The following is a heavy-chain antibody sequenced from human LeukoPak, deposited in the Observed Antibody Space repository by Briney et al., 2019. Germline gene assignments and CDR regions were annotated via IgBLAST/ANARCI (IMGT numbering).Heavy chain of an antibody. CDR1: GFTFSDYY. Sequence: PGGSLRLSCAASGFTFSDYYMSWIRQAPGKGLGWVSYISSSGSTIYYADSVKGRFTISRDNAKNSLYLQMNSLRAEDTAVYYCARDSGYDILTGYLYYYGMDVWGQGTTVTVSS. CDR2: ISSSGSTI. J-gene: IGHJ6*02. V-gene: IGHV3-11*01. CDR3: ARDSGYDILTGYLYYYGMDV. D-gene: IGHD3-9*01.